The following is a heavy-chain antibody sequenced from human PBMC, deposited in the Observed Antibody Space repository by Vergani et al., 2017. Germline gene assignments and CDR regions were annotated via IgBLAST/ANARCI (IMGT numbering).Heavy chain of an antibody. J-gene: IGHJ3*02. CDR1: GYTFTSYG. V-gene: IGHV1-18*01. Sequence: QVQLVQSGAEVKKPGASVKVSCKASGYTFTSYGISWVRQAPGQGLEWMGWISAYNGNTNYAQKLQGRVTMTTDTSTSTAYMELRSLRSDDTAVYYCAGDYCSGGSCPGGAFDIWGQGTMVTVSS. CDR3: AGDYCSGGSCPGGAFDI. D-gene: IGHD2-15*01. CDR2: ISAYNGNT.